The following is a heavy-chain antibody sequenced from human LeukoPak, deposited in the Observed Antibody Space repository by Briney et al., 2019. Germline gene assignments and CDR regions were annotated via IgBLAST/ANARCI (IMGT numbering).Heavy chain of an antibody. CDR3: ATGLGHYYDY. V-gene: IGHV3-74*01. J-gene: IGHJ4*02. D-gene: IGHD2-8*02. Sequence: GGSLRLSCAASGIGFYNYWMHWVRQAPGKGLEWLSRVTSDGGDTVYADSVKGRFTISRDNARTTVYLQMSSLRLDDTATYYCATGLGHYYDYWGQGSLVTVSS. CDR2: VTSDGGDT. CDR1: GIGFYNYW.